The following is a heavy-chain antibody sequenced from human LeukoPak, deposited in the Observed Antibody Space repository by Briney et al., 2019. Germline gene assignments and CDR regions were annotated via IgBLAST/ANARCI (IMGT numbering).Heavy chain of an antibody. CDR1: GFTFSSYS. J-gene: IGHJ4*02. V-gene: IGHV3-21*04. D-gene: IGHD6-19*01. CDR3: ARYNSAWKTDDY. Sequence: GGSLRLSSAASGFTFSSYSMNWVRQAPGKGLEWVSSISSSSSYIYYADSVKGRFTISRDNAKNSLYLQMNSLRAEDTAVYFCARYNSAWKTDDYWGQGTLVTPSS. CDR2: ISSSSSYI.